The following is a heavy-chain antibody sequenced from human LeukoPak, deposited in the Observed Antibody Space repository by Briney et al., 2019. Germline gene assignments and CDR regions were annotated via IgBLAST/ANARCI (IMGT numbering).Heavy chain of an antibody. CDR3: ARTAAGDY. D-gene: IGHD6-13*01. J-gene: IGHJ4*02. CDR1: RYPLPYYW. Sequence: GESLQIYCQGCRYPLPYYWIGWVRPWPRACLEWMGNIHPSDSETKYSPSFQGQVTISVDKSIRTLYLQWNSLQASDTAIYYCARTAAGDYWGQGTQVTVSS. CDR2: IHPSDSET. V-gene: IGHV5-51*01.